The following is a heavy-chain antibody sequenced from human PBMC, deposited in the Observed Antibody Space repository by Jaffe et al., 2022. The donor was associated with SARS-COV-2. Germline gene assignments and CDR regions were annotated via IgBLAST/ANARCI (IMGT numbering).Heavy chain of an antibody. CDR2: IRSKAYGGTT. Sequence: EVQLVESGGGLVKPGRSLRLSCTASGFTFGDYAMSWFRQAPGKGLEWVGFIRSKAYGGTTEYAASVKGRFTISRDDSKSIAYLQMNSLKTEDTAVYYCTSGAAAGGSWFDPWGQGTLVTVSS. CDR1: GFTFGDYA. D-gene: IGHD6-13*01. CDR3: TSGAAAGGSWFDP. J-gene: IGHJ5*02. V-gene: IGHV3-49*05.